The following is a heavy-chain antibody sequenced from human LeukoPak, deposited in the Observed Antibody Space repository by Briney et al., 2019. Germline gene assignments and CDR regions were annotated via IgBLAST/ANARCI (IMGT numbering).Heavy chain of an antibody. CDR2: INPNSGGT. J-gene: IGHJ5*02. CDR1: SY. Sequence: ASVKVTCKATSYISWVRQAPGQGLEWMGWINPNSGGTNYAQKFQGRVTMTRDTSISTAYMELSRLRSDDTAVYYCARDRHLSIAARPDNWFDPWGQGTLVTVSS. CDR3: ARDRHLSIAARPDNWFDP. V-gene: IGHV1-2*02. D-gene: IGHD6-6*01.